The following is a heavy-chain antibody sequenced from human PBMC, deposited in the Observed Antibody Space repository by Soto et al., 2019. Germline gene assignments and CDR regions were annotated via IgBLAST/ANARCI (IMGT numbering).Heavy chain of an antibody. J-gene: IGHJ6*02. CDR3: ARSQGGYSYGYPPYYYYGMDV. CDR1: GGSISSYY. D-gene: IGHD5-18*01. V-gene: IGHV4-59*01. CDR2: IYYSGST. Sequence: QVQLQESGPGLVKPSETLSLTCTVSGGSISSYYWSWIRQPPGKGLEWIGYIYYSGSTNYNPSLKSRGTISVDTSKTQFSLQLSSVTAADTAVYYCARSQGGYSYGYPPYYYYGMDVWGQGTTVTVSS.